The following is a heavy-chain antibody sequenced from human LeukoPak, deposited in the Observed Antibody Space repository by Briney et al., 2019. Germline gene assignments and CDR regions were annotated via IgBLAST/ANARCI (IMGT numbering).Heavy chain of an antibody. D-gene: IGHD6-6*01. CDR3: AREMYSSSTVDY. CDR2: IYYSGST. V-gene: IGHV4-39*07. J-gene: IGHJ4*02. Sequence: PSETLSLTCTVSGGSISSSSYYWGWIRQPPGKGLEWIGSIYYSGSTYYNPSLKSRVTISVDTSKNQFSLKLSSVTAADTAVYYCAREMYSSSTVDYWGQGTLVTVSS. CDR1: GGSISSSSYY.